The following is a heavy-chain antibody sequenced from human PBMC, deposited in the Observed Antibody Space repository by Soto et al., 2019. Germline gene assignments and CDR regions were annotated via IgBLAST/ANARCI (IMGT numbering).Heavy chain of an antibody. D-gene: IGHD3-10*01. CDR1: GWSFGGYY. J-gene: IGHJ6*01. CDR2: IHHSGST. Sequence: SETLFLTCAVYGWSFGGYYWGWIRQPPGKGLGWIGEIHHSGSTNYNPSLKSRVTISVDTSKNQFSLKLSSVTAADTAVYYCARLIRDLWCGELLGYYYGMDVWGQGTTVTVSS. CDR3: ARLIRDLWCGELLGYYYGMDV. V-gene: IGHV4-34*01.